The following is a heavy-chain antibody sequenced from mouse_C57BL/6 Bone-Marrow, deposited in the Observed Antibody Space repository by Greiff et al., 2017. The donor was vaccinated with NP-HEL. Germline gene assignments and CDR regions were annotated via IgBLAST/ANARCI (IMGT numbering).Heavy chain of an antibody. CDR2: ISDGGSYT. D-gene: IGHD1-1*01. CDR3: AREEGITTVVATDYAMDY. Sequence: EVMLVESGGGLVKPGGSLKLSCAASGFTFSSYAMSWVRQTPEKRLEWVATISDGGSYTYYPDNVKGRFTISRDNAKNNLYLQMSHLKSEDTAMYYCAREEGITTVVATDYAMDYWGQGTSVTVSS. CDR1: GFTFSSYA. J-gene: IGHJ4*01. V-gene: IGHV5-4*01.